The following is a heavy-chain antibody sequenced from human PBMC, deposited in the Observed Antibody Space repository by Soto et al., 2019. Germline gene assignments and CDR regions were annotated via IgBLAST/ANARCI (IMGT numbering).Heavy chain of an antibody. J-gene: IGHJ4*02. CDR2: ISSSGYST. CDR1: GFTFNNYA. Sequence: EVQLLESGGDLVQPGVSRRLSCAASGFTFNNYAMSWVRQAPGKGLEWVSAISSSGYSTYYADSVKGRFTISRDNSRNTVYLQMNNLRADDTAVYYCAKGSVVGAANFDSWGQGTLVTVSS. V-gene: IGHV3-23*01. CDR3: AKGSVVGAANFDS. D-gene: IGHD2-21*02.